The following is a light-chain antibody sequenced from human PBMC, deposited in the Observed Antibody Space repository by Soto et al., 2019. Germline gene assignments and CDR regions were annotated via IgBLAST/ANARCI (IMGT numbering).Light chain of an antibody. Sequence: EIVLTESPGTLSLSPGETATLSCRASQTIGNIFLFWYQQKPGQAPRLLIYVASSRATGIPDRFSGSGSATDFTLTINSLEPEDLAVDYYHQYSSAPYTFGQGNNVEIK. CDR2: VAS. J-gene: IGKJ2*01. V-gene: IGKV3-20*01. CDR1: QTIGNIF. CDR3: HQYSSAPYT.